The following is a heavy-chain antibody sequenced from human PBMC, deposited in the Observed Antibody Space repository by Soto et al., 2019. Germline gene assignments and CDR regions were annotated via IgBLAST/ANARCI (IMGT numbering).Heavy chain of an antibody. D-gene: IGHD2-15*01. J-gene: IGHJ4*02. CDR3: ARHQGWYADY. CDR1: GVSMISTSYY. CDR2: IYYSGSS. Sequence: QLQLQESGPGLVKPSETLSLTCNVSGVSMISTSYYWGWVRQPPGKGLEYIGYIYYSGSSYYNPSLKSRVTISVDTSKRQVSLRLRSVTAADTAVYYCARHQGWYADYWGQGTLVTVSS. V-gene: IGHV4-39*01.